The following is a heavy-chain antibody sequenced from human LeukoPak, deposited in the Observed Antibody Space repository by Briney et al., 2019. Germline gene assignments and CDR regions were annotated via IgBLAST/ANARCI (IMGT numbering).Heavy chain of an antibody. V-gene: IGHV3-15*01. Sequence: PGGSLRLSCVASGFTFSDAWLSWVRHIPGKGLEWVGRIKSKSDCGTTDYAAPVKGRFTISRDDSKNTMYLQVSRLKYEDTGVYYCSTGWSWGQGTPVTVSS. CDR1: GFTFSDAW. CDR2: IKSKSDCGTT. D-gene: IGHD6-13*01. J-gene: IGHJ5*02. CDR3: STGWS.